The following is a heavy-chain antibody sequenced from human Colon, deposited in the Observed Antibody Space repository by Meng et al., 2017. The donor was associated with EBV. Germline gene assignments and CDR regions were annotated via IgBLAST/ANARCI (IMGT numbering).Heavy chain of an antibody. D-gene: IGHD4-17*01. Sequence: VQPQESGPGLGKPSWTLSLTCAVSGTSITSSNWWSWVRQPPGKGLEWIGEIYYGGSTNYNPSLKSRVTISLDESKNQFSLRLASMTAADTAVYYCASLYGDFAFWGQGTLVTVSS. CDR2: IYYGGST. CDR1: GTSITSSNW. CDR3: ASLYGDFAF. V-gene: IGHV4-4*02. J-gene: IGHJ4*02.